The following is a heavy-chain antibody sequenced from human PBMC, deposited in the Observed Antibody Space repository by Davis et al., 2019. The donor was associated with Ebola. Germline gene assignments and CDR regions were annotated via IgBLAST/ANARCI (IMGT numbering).Heavy chain of an antibody. D-gene: IGHD3-22*01. Sequence: PGGSLRLSCAASGFTFSSYAMSWVRQAPGKGLEWVSAISGSGGSTYYADSVKGRFTISRDNSKNTLYLQMNSLRAEDTAVYYCARRDYYDSSGYYAFDYWGQGTLVTVSS. CDR2: ISGSGGST. J-gene: IGHJ4*02. CDR1: GFTFSSYA. CDR3: ARRDYYDSSGYYAFDY. V-gene: IGHV3-23*01.